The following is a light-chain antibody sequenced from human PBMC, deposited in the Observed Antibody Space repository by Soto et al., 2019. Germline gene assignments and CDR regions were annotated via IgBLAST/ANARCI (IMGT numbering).Light chain of an antibody. V-gene: IGKV3-20*01. CDR1: QSVSSSY. CDR2: GAS. J-gene: IGKJ1*01. CDR3: QQYGRSPWT. Sequence: EIVLTQSPGTLSLSPGDRATLSCRASQSVSSSYLAWYQQKPGQAPGLLIYGASSRATGIPDRFSGSGSGTDFTLTISRLEPEDCAVYYCQQYGRSPWTFGQGTKGEVK.